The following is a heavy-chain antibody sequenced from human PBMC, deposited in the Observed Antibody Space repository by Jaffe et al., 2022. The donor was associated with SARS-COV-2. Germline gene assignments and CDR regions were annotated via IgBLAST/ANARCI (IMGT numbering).Heavy chain of an antibody. CDR1: GFTFSSYA. D-gene: IGHD2-21*01. CDR2: ITASGDSI. J-gene: IGHJ4*02. CDR3: AKGWIAHNPYYFDY. V-gene: IGHV3-23*01. Sequence: EVQLLESGGDLVQPGGSLRLSCAASGFTFSSYAMTWVRQAPGKGLEWVSLITASGDSIVYTDSVKGRFTISRDNSKNTLYLQMNSLRVDDTAVFYCAKGWIAHNPYYFDYWGQGTLVTVSS.